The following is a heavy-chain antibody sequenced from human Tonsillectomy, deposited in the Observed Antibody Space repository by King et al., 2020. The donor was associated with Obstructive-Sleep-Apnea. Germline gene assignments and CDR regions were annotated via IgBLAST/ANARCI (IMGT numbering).Heavy chain of an antibody. Sequence: VQLVESGGGLVQPGGSLRLSCVASGLTFSRYAMTWVRQAPGKGLEWVSTISGTCGTTYDADSVKGRFTISRNNSNNTLYLQMNSLRAEDTAVYYCARDQQWLGYDAFDIWGQGTMVIVSS. D-gene: IGHD6-19*01. CDR3: ARDQQWLGYDAFDI. V-gene: IGHV3-23*04. CDR1: GLTFSRYA. J-gene: IGHJ3*02. CDR2: ISGTCGTT.